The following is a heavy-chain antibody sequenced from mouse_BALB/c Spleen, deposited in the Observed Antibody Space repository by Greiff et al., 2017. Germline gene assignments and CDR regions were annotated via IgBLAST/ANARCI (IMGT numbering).Heavy chain of an antibody. Sequence: EVQLQESGPGLVKPSQSLSLTCSVTGYSITSGYYWNWIRQFPGNKLEWMGYISYDGSNNYNPSLKNRISITRDTSKNQFFLKLNSVTTEDTATYDGARSHYDGYSWFAYWGQGTLVTVSA. J-gene: IGHJ3*01. D-gene: IGHD1-2*01. CDR3: ARSHYDGYSWFAY. CDR1: GYSITSGYY. CDR2: ISYDGSN. V-gene: IGHV3-6*02.